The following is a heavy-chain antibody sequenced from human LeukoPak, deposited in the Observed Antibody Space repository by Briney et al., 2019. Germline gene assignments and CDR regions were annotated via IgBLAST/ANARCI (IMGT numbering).Heavy chain of an antibody. V-gene: IGHV4-59*01. CDR1: GGSISSYY. CDR2: IYYSGST. Sequence: SETLSLTCTVSGGSISSYYWSWIRQPPGKGLEWIGYIYYSGSTNYNPSLTSRVTISVDTSKNQFSLKLTSVTAADTAVYYCAREAYGGNSGFDYWGRGTLVTVSS. CDR3: AREAYGGNSGFDY. D-gene: IGHD4-23*01. J-gene: IGHJ4*02.